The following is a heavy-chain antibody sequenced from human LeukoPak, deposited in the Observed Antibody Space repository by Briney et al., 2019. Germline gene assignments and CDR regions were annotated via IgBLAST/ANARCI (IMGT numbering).Heavy chain of an antibody. Sequence: VASVKVSCKAFGYTFTSNYMHWVRQAPGQGPEWMGVISPSGGSTTYARKFRGRVTLTRDMSTSTDYLELSSLRSEDTAVYYCARDNSVRDEAWWFNPWGQGTLVTVPS. CDR3: ARDNSVRDEAWWFNP. CDR2: ISPSGGST. V-gene: IGHV1-46*01. J-gene: IGHJ5*02. CDR1: GYTFTSNY. D-gene: IGHD5-24*01.